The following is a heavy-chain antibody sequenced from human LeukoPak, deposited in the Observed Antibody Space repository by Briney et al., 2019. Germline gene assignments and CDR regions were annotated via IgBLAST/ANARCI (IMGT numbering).Heavy chain of an antibody. V-gene: IGHV4-59*08. CDR3: AKCSGGSCYNAFDL. D-gene: IGHD2-15*01. CDR1: GGSISSYY. J-gene: IGHJ3*01. CDR2: IYYSGST. Sequence: SETLSLTCTVSGGSISSYYWSWIRQPPGKGLEWNGYIYYSGSTNSNPSLKSRVTISVDTSKNQFSLKLTSVTAADTAVYYCAKCSGGSCYNAFDLWGQGSMVGVCS.